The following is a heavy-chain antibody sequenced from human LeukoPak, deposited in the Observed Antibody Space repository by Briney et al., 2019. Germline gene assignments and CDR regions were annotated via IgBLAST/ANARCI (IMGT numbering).Heavy chain of an antibody. CDR3: ARQGAGGSYTYYFDY. Sequence: GESLKISCQGSGYSFTSYWIGWVRQMPGKGLEWMGIIYPGDSDTRYSPSFQGQVTISADKSISTAYLQWSSLKASDTAMYYCARQGAGGSYTYYFDYWGQGTLVTVSS. J-gene: IGHJ4*02. CDR1: GYSFTSYW. V-gene: IGHV5-51*01. CDR2: IYPGDSDT. D-gene: IGHD1-26*01.